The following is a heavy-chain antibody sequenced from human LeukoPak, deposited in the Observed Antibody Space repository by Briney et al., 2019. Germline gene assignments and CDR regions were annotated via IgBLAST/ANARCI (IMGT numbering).Heavy chain of an antibody. Sequence: GGSLRLSCAASGFTFDSYAMSWVRQPTGKGLEWVSAISGRGGTTHYADSVKGRFTISRDNSKNMLYLQMKSLRAGDTAVYYCARSDSAVAVGAFDIWGQGTMVTVSS. CDR3: ARSDSAVAVGAFDI. CDR2: ISGRGGTT. D-gene: IGHD6-19*01. V-gene: IGHV3-23*01. J-gene: IGHJ3*02. CDR1: GFTFDSYA.